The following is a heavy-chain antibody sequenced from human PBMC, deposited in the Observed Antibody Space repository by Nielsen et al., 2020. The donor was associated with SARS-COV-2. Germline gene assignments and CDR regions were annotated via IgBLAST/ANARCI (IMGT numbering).Heavy chain of an antibody. J-gene: IGHJ4*02. CDR2: ISGSGGST. CDR3: ARVSGWYWLDY. CDR1: GFTFSSYA. Sequence: GESLKISCAASGFTFSSYAMSWVRQAPGKGLEWVSAISGSGGSTYYADSVKGRFTISRDNAKNTLYLQMNSLRAEDTAVYYCARVSGWYWLDYWGQGTLVTVSS. D-gene: IGHD6-19*01. V-gene: IGHV3-23*01.